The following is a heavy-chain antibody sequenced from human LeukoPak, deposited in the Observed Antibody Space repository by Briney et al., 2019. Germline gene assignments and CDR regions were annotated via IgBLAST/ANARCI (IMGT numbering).Heavy chain of an antibody. CDR3: AKGVTAGCYSTNCYIVDV. Sequence: GGSLRLSCAASGFTFSSYGMHWVRQAPGKGLEWVAVISYDGSNKNYADSVKGRFTISRDNSRNTLNLQVNSLRAEDTAVYYCAKGVTAGCYSTNCYIVDVWGQGTTVTVSS. J-gene: IGHJ6*02. D-gene: IGHD2-2*02. CDR1: GFTFSSYG. CDR2: ISYDGSNK. V-gene: IGHV3-30*18.